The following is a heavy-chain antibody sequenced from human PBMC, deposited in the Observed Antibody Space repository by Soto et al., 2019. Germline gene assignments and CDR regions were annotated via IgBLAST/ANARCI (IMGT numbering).Heavy chain of an antibody. CDR2: ISGSGGST. V-gene: IGHV3-23*01. D-gene: IGHD6-13*01. Sequence: GGSLRLSCAASGFTFSSYAMSWVRQSPGKGLEWVSTISGSGGSTYYADSVKGRFTISRDNSKNTLSLQMNSLRAEDTAVDYCAKCITAAPDDAFDIWGQGTMVT. CDR1: GFTFSSYA. CDR3: AKCITAAPDDAFDI. J-gene: IGHJ3*02.